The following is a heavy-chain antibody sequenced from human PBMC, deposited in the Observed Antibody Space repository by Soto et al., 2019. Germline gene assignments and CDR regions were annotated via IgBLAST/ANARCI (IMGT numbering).Heavy chain of an antibody. CDR2: INPNSGGT. Sequence: ASVKASCKASGYTFTGYYIHWVRQAPGQGLEWMGWINPNSGGTNYAQKFQGWVTMTRDTSISTAYMELSRLRSDDTAVYYCARGGLVVWFGELSTRLRSNNDAFDIWGKGTMVTVS. CDR3: ARGGLVVWFGELSTRLRSNNDAFDI. D-gene: IGHD3-10*01. J-gene: IGHJ3*02. V-gene: IGHV1-2*04. CDR1: GYTFTGYY.